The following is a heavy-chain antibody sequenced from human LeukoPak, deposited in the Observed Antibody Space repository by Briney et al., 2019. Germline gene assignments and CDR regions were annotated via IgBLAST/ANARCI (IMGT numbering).Heavy chain of an antibody. V-gene: IGHV4-59*11. J-gene: IGHJ5*02. D-gene: IGHD3-16*01. CDR3: ARRGGTLGFWFDP. CDR1: GGSISSHY. CDR2: IYYTGST. Sequence: SETLSLTCTVSGGSISSHYWSWIRQPPGKGLEWIGYIYYTGSTNYNPSLKSRVTISVDTSKNQFSLKLSSVTAADTAVYYCARRGGTLGFWFDPWGQGTLVIVSS.